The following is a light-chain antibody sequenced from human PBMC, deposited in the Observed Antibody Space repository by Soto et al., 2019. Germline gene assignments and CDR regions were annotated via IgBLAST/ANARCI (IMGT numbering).Light chain of an antibody. CDR1: SSDVGKYNL. Sequence: QSALTQPASVSWSHGQSITISCTGSSSDVGKYNLVSWYQWHPGKAPKLMIYEDSQRPSGVSNRFSGSKSGNTASLTISGLQAEDEADYYCCSYAGSDVFVLFGGRTKLTVL. CDR3: CSYAGSDVFVL. CDR2: EDS. V-gene: IGLV2-23*01. J-gene: IGLJ2*01.